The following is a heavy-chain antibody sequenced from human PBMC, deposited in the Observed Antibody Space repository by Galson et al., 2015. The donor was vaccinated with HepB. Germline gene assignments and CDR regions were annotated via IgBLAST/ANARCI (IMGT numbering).Heavy chain of an antibody. Sequence: QSGAEVKKPGESLKISRKGSGYSFTSYWIGWVRQMPGKGLEWMGIIYPGDSDTRYSPSFQGQVTISADKSISTAYLQWSSLKASDTAMYYCARSSGGWDENLYNWFDPWGQGTLVTVSS. CDR2: IYPGDSDT. J-gene: IGHJ5*02. CDR1: GYSFTSYW. V-gene: IGHV5-51*01. CDR3: ARSSGGWDENLYNWFDP. D-gene: IGHD6-19*01.